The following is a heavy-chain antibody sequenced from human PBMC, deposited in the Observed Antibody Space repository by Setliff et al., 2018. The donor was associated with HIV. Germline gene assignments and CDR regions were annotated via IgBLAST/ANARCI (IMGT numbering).Heavy chain of an antibody. CDR3: ARPVSKYFYGMDV. J-gene: IGHJ6*02. CDR2: LYHSGSP. CDR1: GDSISSHS. V-gene: IGHV4-59*11. Sequence: SETLSLTCTVSGDSISSHSWSWVRQPPGKGLEWIGTLYHSGSPIYNSSLKSRVTISGDPSNNQLSLSLSSVTAADTAVYYCARPVSKYFYGMDVWGLGTTVTVSS.